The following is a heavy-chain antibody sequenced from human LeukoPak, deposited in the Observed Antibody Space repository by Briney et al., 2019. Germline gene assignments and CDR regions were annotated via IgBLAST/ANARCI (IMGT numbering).Heavy chain of an antibody. CDR1: GFTFSSYG. Sequence: GRSLRLSCAASGFTFSSYGMHWVRQAPGKGLEWVAVISYDGSSKYNADSVKGRFTISRDNSKNTLYLQMNSLRAEDTAVYYCAKDIVGATDFDYWGQGTLVTVSS. J-gene: IGHJ4*02. V-gene: IGHV3-30*18. D-gene: IGHD1-26*01. CDR2: ISYDGSSK. CDR3: AKDIVGATDFDY.